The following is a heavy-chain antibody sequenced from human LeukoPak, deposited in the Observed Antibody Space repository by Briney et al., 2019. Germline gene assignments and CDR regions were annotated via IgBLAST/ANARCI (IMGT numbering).Heavy chain of an antibody. CDR3: ASHSRDHSTGIAVAGPDY. V-gene: IGHV3-48*01. CDR2: ISSSSSTI. D-gene: IGHD6-19*01. J-gene: IGHJ4*02. CDR1: GFTVSSYS. Sequence: GGSLRLSCAASGFTVSSYSMNWVRQAPGKGLEWVSYISSSSSTIYYADSVKGRFTISRDNAKNSLYLQMNSLRAEDTAVYYCASHSRDHSTGIAVAGPDYWGQGTLVTVSS.